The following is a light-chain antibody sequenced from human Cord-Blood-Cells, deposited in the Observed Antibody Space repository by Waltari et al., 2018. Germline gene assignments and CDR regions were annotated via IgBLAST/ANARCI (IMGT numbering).Light chain of an antibody. J-gene: IGKJ1*01. V-gene: IGKV1-8*01. CDR1: QGISSY. Sequence: AIRMTQSPSSFSASTGARVTTTCRASQGISSYLAWYQQKPGKAPKLLIYGASTLQSGVPSRVSGSGSGTDFTLTISCLQSEDLSTYYCQQYYSYPWTFGQGTKVEIK. CDR2: GAS. CDR3: QQYYSYPWT.